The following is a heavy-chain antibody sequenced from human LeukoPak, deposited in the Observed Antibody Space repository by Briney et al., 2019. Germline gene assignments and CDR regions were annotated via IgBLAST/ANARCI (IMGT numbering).Heavy chain of an antibody. CDR1: GFTFSSYG. Sequence: GGSLRLSCAASGFTFSSYGMHWVRQAPGKGLEWVAFIRYDGSNKYYADSVKGRFTISRDNSKNTLYLQMNSLRAEDTAVYYCAKDLEQQLEGIIDYWGQGTLVTVSS. CDR3: AKDLEQQLEGIIDY. V-gene: IGHV3-30*02. J-gene: IGHJ4*02. CDR2: IRYDGSNK. D-gene: IGHD6-13*01.